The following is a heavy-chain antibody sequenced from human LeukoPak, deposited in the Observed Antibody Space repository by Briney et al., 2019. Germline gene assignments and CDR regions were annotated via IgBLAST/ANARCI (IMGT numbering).Heavy chain of an antibody. Sequence: SETLSLTCSVSHYSISSDCFWGWIRQPPGKGLEWIGSLHHSGSTYYNPSLKSRVTISVDTSKNQFSLKLSSVTAADTAVYYCAREPRYDILTGYYTHLDYWGQGTLVTVSS. CDR2: LHHSGST. CDR1: HYSISSDCF. J-gene: IGHJ4*02. CDR3: AREPRYDILTGYYTHLDY. D-gene: IGHD3-9*01. V-gene: IGHV4-38-2*02.